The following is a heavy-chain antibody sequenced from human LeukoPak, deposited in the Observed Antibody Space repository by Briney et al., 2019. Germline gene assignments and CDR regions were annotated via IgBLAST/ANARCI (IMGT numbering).Heavy chain of an antibody. Sequence: SETLSLTCTVSGGSISSGSYYWSWIRQPAGEGLEWIGYVYYSGSTNYNPSLKSRVTISGDTSKNQFSLKLSSVTAADTAVYYCARAGIEVAGLFDYWGQGTLVTVSS. V-gene: IGHV4-61*10. D-gene: IGHD6-19*01. CDR3: ARAGIEVAGLFDY. CDR1: GGSISSGSYY. CDR2: VYYSGST. J-gene: IGHJ4*02.